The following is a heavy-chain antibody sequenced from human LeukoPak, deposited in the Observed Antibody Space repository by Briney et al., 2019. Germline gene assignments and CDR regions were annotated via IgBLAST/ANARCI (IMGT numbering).Heavy chain of an antibody. CDR1: GGTFSSYA. D-gene: IGHD1-26*01. CDR3: ARPRLPGGLGGYYYYYMDV. J-gene: IGHJ6*03. CDR2: IVPIFGAA. Sequence: SVKVSCKASGGTFSSYAISWVRQAPGQGLEWMGGIVPIFGAANYAQKFQGRVTITTDESTTTAYMELSSLRSEDTAVYYCARPRLPGGLGGYYYYYMDVWGKGTTVTVSS. V-gene: IGHV1-69*05.